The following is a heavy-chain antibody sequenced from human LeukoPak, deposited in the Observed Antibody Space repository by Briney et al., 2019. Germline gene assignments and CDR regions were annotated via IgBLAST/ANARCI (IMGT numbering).Heavy chain of an antibody. Sequence: PSETLSLTCTVSGGSISSSGYYWGWIRQPPGKGLEWIASIYYSGSTYYNPSLKSRVTISVDTSKNHLSLKLGSLTAADTAVYYCAKHEYSGSYYGLSWFDPWGQGTLVTVSS. CDR1: GGSISSSGYY. V-gene: IGHV4-39*01. D-gene: IGHD1-26*01. CDR3: AKHEYSGSYYGLSWFDP. J-gene: IGHJ5*02. CDR2: IYYSGST.